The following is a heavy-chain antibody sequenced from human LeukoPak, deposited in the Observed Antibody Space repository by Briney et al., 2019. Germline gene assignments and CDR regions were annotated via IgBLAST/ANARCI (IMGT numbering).Heavy chain of an antibody. J-gene: IGHJ4*02. V-gene: IGHV3-20*04. D-gene: IGHD1-26*01. CDR3: ARENQVRWELLRPHFDY. CDR1: GFTFDDYG. Sequence: PGGSLRLSCAASGFTFDDYGMSWVRQAPGKGLEWVSGINWNGGSTGYADSVKGRFTISRDNAKNSLYLQMNSLRAEDTALYYCARENQVRWELLRPHFDYWGQGTLVTVSS. CDR2: INWNGGST.